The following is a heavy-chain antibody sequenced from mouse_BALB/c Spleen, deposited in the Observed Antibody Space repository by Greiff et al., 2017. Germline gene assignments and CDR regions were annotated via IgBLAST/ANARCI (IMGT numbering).Heavy chain of an antibody. CDR3: ARGGSTMITTGYAMDY. Sequence: EVHLVESGPGLVKPSQSLSLTCTVTGYSITSDYAWNWIRQFPGNKLEWMGYISYSGSTSYNPSLKSRISITRDTSKNQFFLQLNSVTTEDTATYYCARGGSTMITTGYAMDYWGQGTSVTVSS. V-gene: IGHV3-2*02. CDR1: GYSITSDYA. J-gene: IGHJ4*01. D-gene: IGHD2-4*01. CDR2: ISYSGST.